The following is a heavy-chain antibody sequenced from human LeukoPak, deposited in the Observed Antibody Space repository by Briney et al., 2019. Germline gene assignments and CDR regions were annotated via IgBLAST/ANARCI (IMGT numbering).Heavy chain of an antibody. D-gene: IGHD3-10*01. CDR1: GYSLTSYW. V-gene: IGHV5-51*01. Sequence: GESLKIYCQGSGYSLTSYWIGWVRQMPGKGLEWMGNIYPGESDTRYSPSFQGQITTSAAKSISTAYLQWSGLKASDTAMYYCASSDGSGSLDYWGQGTLVTVSS. CDR2: IYPGESDT. CDR3: ASSDGSGSLDY. J-gene: IGHJ4*02.